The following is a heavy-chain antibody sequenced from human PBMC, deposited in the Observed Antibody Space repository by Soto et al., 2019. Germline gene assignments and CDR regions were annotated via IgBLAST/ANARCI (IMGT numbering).Heavy chain of an antibody. V-gene: IGHV4-34*01. Sequence: QVQLQQWGAGLLKPSETLSLTCAVYGGSFSGYYWSWIRQPPGKGLEWIGEINHSGSTNYNPSLKSRVTISVDTSKNQFSLKLSSVTAADTAVYYCARCRVVPAAKPYYMDVWGKGTTVTVSS. J-gene: IGHJ6*03. CDR2: INHSGST. CDR1: GGSFSGYY. D-gene: IGHD2-2*02. CDR3: ARCRVVPAAKPYYMDV.